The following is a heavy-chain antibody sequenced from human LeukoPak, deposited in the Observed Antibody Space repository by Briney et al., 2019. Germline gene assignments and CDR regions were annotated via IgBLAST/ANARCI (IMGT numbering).Heavy chain of an antibody. Sequence: SETLSLTCTVSGGSISSYYWSWIRQPPGKGLEWIGYIYYSGGTYYNPSLKSRVTISVDTSKNQFYLRLNSVTAADTAVYFCARGYYLPDYWGQGTQVTVSS. CDR3: ARGYYLPDY. D-gene: IGHD2/OR15-2a*01. CDR2: IYYSGGT. V-gene: IGHV4-59*01. CDR1: GGSISSYY. J-gene: IGHJ4*02.